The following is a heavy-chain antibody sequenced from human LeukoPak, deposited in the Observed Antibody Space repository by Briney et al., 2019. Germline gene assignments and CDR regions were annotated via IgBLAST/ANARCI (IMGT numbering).Heavy chain of an antibody. V-gene: IGHV4-39*01. D-gene: IGHD6-19*01. J-gene: IGHJ5*02. CDR1: GGSISSSSYY. CDR3: ARQGQWLNTNWFDP. CDR2: IYYSGST. Sequence: PSETLSLTCTVSGGSISSSSYYWGWIRQPPGKGLEWIGSIYYSGSTYYNPSLKSRVTISVDTSKNQFSLKLSSVTAADTAVYYCARQGQWLNTNWFDPWAREPWSPSPQ.